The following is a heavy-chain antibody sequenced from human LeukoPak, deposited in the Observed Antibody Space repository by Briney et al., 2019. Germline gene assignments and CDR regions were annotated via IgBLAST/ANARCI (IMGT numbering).Heavy chain of an antibody. CDR3: ARHGDYYDYMDV. Sequence: SETLSLTCTVSGGSIYGYYWGWIRQPPGKGLEWIGSFYYVGTTYYNPSLESRLSMSIDTSKNQFSLKVSSVTATDTAVYYCARHGDYYDYMDVWGEGTTVTVSS. V-gene: IGHV4-39*01. J-gene: IGHJ6*03. CDR2: FYYVGTT. CDR1: GGSIYGYY. D-gene: IGHD3-16*01.